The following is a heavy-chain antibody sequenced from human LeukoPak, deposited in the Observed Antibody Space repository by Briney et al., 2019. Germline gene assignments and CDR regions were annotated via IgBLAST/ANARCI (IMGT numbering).Heavy chain of an antibody. CDR2: IIPILGIA. CDR3: ARASDYYDSSGQFDY. Sequence: SVKVSCKAFGGTFSSYTISWVRQAPGQGLEWMGRIIPILGIANYAQKFQGRVTITADKSTSTAYMELSSLRSEDTAVYYCARASDYYDSSGQFDYWGQGTLVTVSS. CDR1: GGTFSSYT. V-gene: IGHV1-69*02. J-gene: IGHJ4*02. D-gene: IGHD3-22*01.